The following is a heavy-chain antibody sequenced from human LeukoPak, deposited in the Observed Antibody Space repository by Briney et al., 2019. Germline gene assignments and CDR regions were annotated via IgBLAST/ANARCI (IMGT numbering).Heavy chain of an antibody. Sequence: PGGSLRLSCAASGFSFSDYGMDWVRQASGKGLEWVAVITDDGSDKYYTDSVKGRFSISRDNSKNTLYLQMNSLRPEDTAIYYCAKVGGRSWFYFDNWGQGTVVTVSS. J-gene: IGHJ4*02. CDR2: ITDDGSDK. D-gene: IGHD6-13*01. CDR3: AKVGGRSWFYFDN. CDR1: GFSFSDYG. V-gene: IGHV3-30*18.